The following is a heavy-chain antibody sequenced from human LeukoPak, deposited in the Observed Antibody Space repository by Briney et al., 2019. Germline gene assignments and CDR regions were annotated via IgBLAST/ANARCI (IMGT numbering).Heavy chain of an antibody. Sequence: GASVKVSCKASGYTFSSYGIIWVRQAPGQGLEWMGWISAYDGNTNFAQKLQGRVTMTTDTSTSTAYMELRSLRSDDTAVYYCARRYVGLAPFDYWGQGTLVTVSS. D-gene: IGHD3-16*01. V-gene: IGHV1-18*01. CDR2: ISAYDGNT. CDR3: ARRYVGLAPFDY. CDR1: GYTFSSYG. J-gene: IGHJ4*02.